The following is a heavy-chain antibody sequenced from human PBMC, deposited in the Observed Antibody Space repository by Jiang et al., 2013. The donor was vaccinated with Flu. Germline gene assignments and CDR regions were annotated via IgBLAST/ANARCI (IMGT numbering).Heavy chain of an antibody. J-gene: IGHJ4*02. Sequence: VQLLESGGGLVQPGGSLRLSCAASGFTFSSYAMSWVRQAPGKGLEWVSAISGSGGSTYYADSVKGRFTISRDNSKNTLYLQMNSLRAEDTAVYYCAKDRLRKQWLVGNSDFDYWGQGTLATVSS. CDR1: GFTFSSYA. CDR2: ISGSGGST. CDR3: AKDRLRKQWLVGNSDFDY. V-gene: IGHV3-23*01. D-gene: IGHD6-19*01.